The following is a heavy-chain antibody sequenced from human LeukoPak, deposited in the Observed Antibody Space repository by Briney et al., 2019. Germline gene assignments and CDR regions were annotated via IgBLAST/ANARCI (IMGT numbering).Heavy chain of an antibody. CDR1: GFVFSSYG. Sequence: GGSLRLSCAGSGFVFSSYGMNWVRQAPGEGLEWIAGIGGTGLSIDYTASVKGRFTISRDNSRNTLYLQMNSLRSEDTAIYYCVKERMLWFGELSAFDVWGQGTVVTVSS. J-gene: IGHJ3*01. V-gene: IGHV3-23*01. CDR2: IGGTGLSI. CDR3: VKERMLWFGELSAFDV. D-gene: IGHD3-10*01.